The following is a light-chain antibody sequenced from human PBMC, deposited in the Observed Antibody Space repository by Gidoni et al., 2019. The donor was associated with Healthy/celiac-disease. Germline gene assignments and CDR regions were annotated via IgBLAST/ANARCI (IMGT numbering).Light chain of an antibody. CDR2: DVS. J-gene: IGLJ2*01. CDR3: SSYTSSSTLEDVV. Sequence: QSALTQPASVSGSPGQSSTISCTGTSSDVGGYNYVSWYQQHPGKAPKLMIYDVSNRPSGGSNRFSGSKSGNTASLTISGLQAEDEADYYCSSYTSSSTLEDVVFGGGTKLTVL. CDR1: SSDVGGYNY. V-gene: IGLV2-14*01.